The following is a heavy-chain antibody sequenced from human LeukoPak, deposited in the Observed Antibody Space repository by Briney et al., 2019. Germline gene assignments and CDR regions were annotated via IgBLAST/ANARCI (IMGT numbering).Heavy chain of an antibody. CDR3: AKTNGYYSD. V-gene: IGHV3-23*01. CDR2: ISGSGGTT. Sequence: GGSLRLSCAASGFTFSSYAMSWVRQAPGKGLEWVSGISGSGGTTYYADSVKGRFTISRDNSKNSLSLQVSSLRAEDTAVYYCAKTNGYYSDWGQGTLVTVSS. D-gene: IGHD3-22*01. CDR1: GFTFSSYA. J-gene: IGHJ4*02.